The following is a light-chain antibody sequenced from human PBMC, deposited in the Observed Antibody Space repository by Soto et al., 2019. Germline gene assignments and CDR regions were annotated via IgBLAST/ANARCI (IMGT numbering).Light chain of an antibody. CDR3: QQGHDWPLT. V-gene: IGKV3-15*01. CDR2: GVS. Sequence: EIVMTQSPATLSVSPGERATLSCRASQSISGELAWCQQRPGQPPRLLIYGVSTRATGVPDRVSGSGSGSDFTLTIIALQSEDFAFYYCQQGHDWPLTFGQGTRLDI. J-gene: IGKJ2*01. CDR1: QSISGE.